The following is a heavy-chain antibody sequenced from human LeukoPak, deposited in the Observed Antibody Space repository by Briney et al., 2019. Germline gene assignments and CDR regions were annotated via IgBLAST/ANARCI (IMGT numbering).Heavy chain of an antibody. V-gene: IGHV3-73*01. D-gene: IGHD1-7*01. J-gene: IGHJ4*02. Sequence: ESLRLSCAASGFTFSGSAMHWVRQASGKGLEWVGRIRSKANSYATAYAASVKGRFTISRDDSKNTAYLQMNSLKTEDTAVYYCTRGTTGPLSYWGQGTLVTVSS. CDR1: GFTFSGSA. CDR2: IRSKANSYAT. CDR3: TRGTTGPLSY.